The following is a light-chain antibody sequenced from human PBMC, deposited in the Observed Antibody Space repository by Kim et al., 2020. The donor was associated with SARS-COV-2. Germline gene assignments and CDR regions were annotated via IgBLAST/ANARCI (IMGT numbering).Light chain of an antibody. Sequence: QAVVTQEPSLTVSPGGTVTLTCASSTGAVTSDSYPNWFQQKPGQAPRPLIHSTNNKHSWTPARFSGSLLGGRAALTLSAVQPEDEAEYYYVLHYSAGQVFGGGTQLTVL. J-gene: IGLJ3*02. CDR1: TGAVTSDSY. V-gene: IGLV7-43*01. CDR2: STN. CDR3: VLHYSAGQV.